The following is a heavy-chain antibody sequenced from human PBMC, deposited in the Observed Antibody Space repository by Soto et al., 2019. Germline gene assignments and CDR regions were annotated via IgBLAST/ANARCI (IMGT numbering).Heavy chain of an antibody. J-gene: IGHJ4*02. Sequence: QVQLQESGPGLVKPSGTLSLTCTVSGASISITSSDAWWSWVRQPPGKGLEWIGEIYHSGSTNYSPSLKSXXTXSXAKSTNQFSLRLSPVTAADTAVYSCAKRVGATPVDYWGQGSLVTVSS. CDR2: IYHSGST. CDR1: GASISITSSDAW. V-gene: IGHV4-4*02. CDR3: AKRVGATPVDY. D-gene: IGHD1-26*01.